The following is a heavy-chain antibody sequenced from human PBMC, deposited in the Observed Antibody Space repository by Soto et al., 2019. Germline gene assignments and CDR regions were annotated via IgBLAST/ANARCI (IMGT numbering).Heavy chain of an antibody. D-gene: IGHD2-2*01. Sequence: SETLSLTCTVSGGSISSYYWSWIRQPPGKGLEWIGYIYYSGSTNYNPSLKSRVTISVDTSKNQFSLKLSSVTAADTAVYYCARDSVVVPAAIVYWGQGTLVTVSS. CDR3: ARDSVVVPAAIVY. J-gene: IGHJ4*02. CDR1: GGSISSYY. V-gene: IGHV4-59*01. CDR2: IYYSGST.